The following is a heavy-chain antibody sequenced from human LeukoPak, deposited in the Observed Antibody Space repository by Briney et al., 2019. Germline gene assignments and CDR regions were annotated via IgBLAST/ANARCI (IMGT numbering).Heavy chain of an antibody. Sequence: GGSLRLSCAASGFIFSSYEMNWVRQAPGKGLEWVSYISSSGSTIYYADSVKGRFTMSRDNAKNSLSLQMNSLRAEDTAVYYCAKEGYSRGYYSYYYMDVWGKGTTVTVSS. CDR2: ISSSGSTI. D-gene: IGHD6-13*01. CDR1: GFIFSSYE. CDR3: AKEGYSRGYYSYYYMDV. J-gene: IGHJ6*03. V-gene: IGHV3-48*03.